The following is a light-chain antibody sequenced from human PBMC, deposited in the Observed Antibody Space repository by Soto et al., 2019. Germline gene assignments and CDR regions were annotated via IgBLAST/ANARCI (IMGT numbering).Light chain of an antibody. V-gene: IGKV3-11*01. CDR3: HQRQSWPRT. Sequence: EIALAQSPASLSSFPGGRVTVACRASQYVNTRLAWYQHRPGQAPRLLIYQTSIRAAGIPARFSASGTGTDFTLTISDVQPEDFAVYYCHQRQSWPRTFGQGTKVDIK. CDR1: QYVNTR. J-gene: IGKJ1*01. CDR2: QTS.